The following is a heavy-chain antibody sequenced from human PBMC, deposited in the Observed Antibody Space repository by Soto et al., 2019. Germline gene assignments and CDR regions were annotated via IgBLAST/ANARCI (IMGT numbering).Heavy chain of an antibody. J-gene: IGHJ4*02. D-gene: IGHD5-12*01. CDR3: AKEREMATIPFDF. CDR1: GFTFSSYG. V-gene: IGHV3-30*18. CDR2: ISHDGTNK. Sequence: QVQLVESGGGVVQPGRSLRLSCAASGFTFSSYGMHWVRQAPGKGLEWVAVISHDGTNKYYADSVKGRFTISRDNSNNTVYLQISSLRAEDTAVYYCAKEREMATIPFDFWGQGTLVTVAS.